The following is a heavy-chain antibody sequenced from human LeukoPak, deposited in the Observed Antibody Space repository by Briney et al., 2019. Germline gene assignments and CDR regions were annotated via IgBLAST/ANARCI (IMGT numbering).Heavy chain of an antibody. D-gene: IGHD3-16*02. CDR2: ISGSGGST. J-gene: IGHJ4*02. V-gene: IGHV3-23*01. Sequence: PGGSLRLSCAASGLTFSSYAMSWVRQAPGKGLEWVSAISGSGGSTYYADSVKGRFTISRDNSKNTLYLQMNSLRAEDTAVYYCAKDVYDYVWGSYRFRFDYWGQGTLVTVSS. CDR1: GLTFSSYA. CDR3: AKDVYDYVWGSYRFRFDY.